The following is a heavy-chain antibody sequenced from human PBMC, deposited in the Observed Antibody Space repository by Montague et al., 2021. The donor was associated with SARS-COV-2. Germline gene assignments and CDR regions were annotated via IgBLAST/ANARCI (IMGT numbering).Heavy chain of an antibody. J-gene: IGHJ4*02. CDR3: AKDFSNVVGASTY. CDR2: IDVSGRVI. CDR1: GFTLSSNA. Sequence: SLRLSCAASGFTLSSNAMTWLRQAPGKGLEWVSTIDVSGRVINYADSVKGRFTISRDNSRNTLYLQMNTLRAEDTAVFYCAKDFSNVVGASTYWGQGTLVTVSS. D-gene: IGHD2-15*01. V-gene: IGHV3-23*01.